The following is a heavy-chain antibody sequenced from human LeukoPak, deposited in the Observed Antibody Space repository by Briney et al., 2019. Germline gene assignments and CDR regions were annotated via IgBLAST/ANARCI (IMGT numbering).Heavy chain of an antibody. J-gene: IGHJ1*01. Sequence: PSETLSLTCTVSGGSISSYYWSWIRQPPGKGLEWIGSFYNSGSRNYNPSLKSRVTISVDTSKNQISLKLSSVTAADTAVYYCAGVYGDYVRYFQHWGQGTLVTVSS. D-gene: IGHD4-17*01. CDR3: AGVYGDYVRYFQH. CDR2: FYNSGSR. V-gene: IGHV4-59*08. CDR1: GGSISSYY.